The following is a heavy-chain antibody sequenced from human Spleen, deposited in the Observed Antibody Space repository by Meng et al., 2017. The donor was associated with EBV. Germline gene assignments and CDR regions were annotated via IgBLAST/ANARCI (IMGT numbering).Heavy chain of an antibody. CDR1: GGSVSSGSYY. CDR3: ARLVYVDTTMVTAIDY. D-gene: IGHD5-18*01. J-gene: IGHJ4*02. V-gene: IGHV4-61*01. Sequence: GQRRESGPGLVKPSETLSLTCTVAGGSVSSGSYYWSWIRQPPGKGLEWIGYMHYTGITHYNPSLKSRVTISVDTSKNQFSLKLSSVTAADTAVYYCARLVYVDTTMVTAIDYWGQGTLVTVSS. CDR2: MHYTGIT.